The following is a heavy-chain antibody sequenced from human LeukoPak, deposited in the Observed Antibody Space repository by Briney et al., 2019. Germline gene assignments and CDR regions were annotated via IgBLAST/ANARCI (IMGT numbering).Heavy chain of an antibody. CDR3: TRDSGTYNWLAP. CDR1: GFTFSSYG. D-gene: IGHD1-1*01. V-gene: IGHV3-30*03. J-gene: IGHJ5*02. CDR2: TSFDGSYK. Sequence: GGSLRLSCAASGFTFSSYGMHWVRQAPGKGLEWVAMTSFDGSYKNYADSVKGRFTISRDNSKNRLYLQMNSLRAEDTAVYFCTRDSGTYNWLAPWGRGTQVTVSS.